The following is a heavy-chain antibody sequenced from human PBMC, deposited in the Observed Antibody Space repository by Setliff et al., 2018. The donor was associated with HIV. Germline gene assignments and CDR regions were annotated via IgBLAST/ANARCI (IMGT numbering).Heavy chain of an antibody. CDR1: GGSISSSNW. D-gene: IGHD3-22*01. V-gene: IGHV4-4*02. CDR3: ARGRCLSSSWYYSGFDY. CDR2: IWHSRST. Sequence: SETLSLTCAVSGGSISSSNWWTWVRQPPGKGLEWIGVIWHSRSTNYNPSLKSRVTISVDTSKNQFSLKLSSVTAADTAVYYCARGRCLSSSWYYSGFDYWGQGTLVTVSS. J-gene: IGHJ4*02.